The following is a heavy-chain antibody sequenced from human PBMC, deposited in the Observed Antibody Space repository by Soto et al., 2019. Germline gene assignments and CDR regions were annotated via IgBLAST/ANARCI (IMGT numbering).Heavy chain of an antibody. D-gene: IGHD3-22*01. Sequence: GGSLRLSCRTSGFSFADHALSWVRQAPGKWLEFIGFIRGNPYGGTTDYAASVRGRFTISRDDSKSVLYLQMNSLKSEDTAVYYCARVLPMIIVHQFDSWGQGXLVTVSS. CDR2: IRGNPYGGTT. CDR3: ARVLPMIIVHQFDS. J-gene: IGHJ4*02. CDR1: GFSFADHA. V-gene: IGHV3-49*04.